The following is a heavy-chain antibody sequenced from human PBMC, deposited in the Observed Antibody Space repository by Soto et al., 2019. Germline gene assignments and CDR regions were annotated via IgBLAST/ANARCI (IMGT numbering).Heavy chain of an antibody. Sequence: QVQLQQWGAGLLKPSETLSLTCAVYGGSFSGYYWSWIRQPPGKGLEWIGEINHSGSTNYNPSLKRRVTISVDTSKNQFSLKLSSVTAADTAVYYCARGFFRSWSPLGGDYYYGMDVWGQGTTVTVSS. CDR3: ARGFFRSWSPLGGDYYYGMDV. CDR2: INHSGST. V-gene: IGHV4-34*01. J-gene: IGHJ6*02. CDR1: GGSFSGYY. D-gene: IGHD6-13*01.